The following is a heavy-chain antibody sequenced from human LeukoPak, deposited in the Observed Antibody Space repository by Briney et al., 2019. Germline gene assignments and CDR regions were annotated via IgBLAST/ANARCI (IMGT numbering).Heavy chain of an antibody. J-gene: IGHJ5*02. V-gene: IGHV3-33*01. CDR3: AGDRGKSRFDP. CDR1: GFTFSSYG. Sequence: GRSLRLSCAASGFTFSSYGMHWVRQAPGKGLEWVAVIWYDGSNKYYADSVKGRFTISRDNSKNTLYLQMNSLRAEDTAVYYCAGDRGKSRFDPWGQGTLVTVSS. CDR2: IWYDGSNK. D-gene: IGHD3-10*01.